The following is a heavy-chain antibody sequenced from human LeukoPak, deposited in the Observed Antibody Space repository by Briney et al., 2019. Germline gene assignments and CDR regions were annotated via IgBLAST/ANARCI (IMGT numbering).Heavy chain of an antibody. Sequence: SVKVSCKASGGTFSSYAISWVRQAPGQGLEWMGGIIPIFGTANYAQKFQGRVTITADESTSTAYMELSSLRSEDTAVYYCARDLLYYDSSGPFDYWGQGTLATVSS. D-gene: IGHD3-22*01. V-gene: IGHV1-69*13. CDR2: IIPIFGTA. CDR3: ARDLLYYDSSGPFDY. J-gene: IGHJ4*02. CDR1: GGTFSSYA.